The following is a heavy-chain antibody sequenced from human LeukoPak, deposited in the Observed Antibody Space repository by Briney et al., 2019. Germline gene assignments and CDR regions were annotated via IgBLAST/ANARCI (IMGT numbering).Heavy chain of an antibody. CDR2: IHASGPT. J-gene: IGHJ4*02. Sequence: PSETLSLTCTVSGVSISTYYWSWIRRPPGKGLEWIAYIHASGPTNYKPSLKSRITISVDTSKNQFSLKLSSVTAADTAIYYCARHDAGIAARPFDNWGQGTLVTVSS. D-gene: IGHD6-6*01. CDR3: ARHDAGIAARPFDN. CDR1: GVSISTYY. V-gene: IGHV4-4*09.